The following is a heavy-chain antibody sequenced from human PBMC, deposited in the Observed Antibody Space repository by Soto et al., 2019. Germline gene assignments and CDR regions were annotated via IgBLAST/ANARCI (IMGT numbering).Heavy chain of an antibody. J-gene: IGHJ6*02. CDR2: IWYDGRNK. V-gene: IGHV3-33*01. CDR3: AREVVVGSYGPAPVYGMDV. D-gene: IGHD2-21*01. CDR1: GFTFSSYG. Sequence: QVQLVESGGGVVQPGRSLRLSCAASGFTFSSYGMHWVRQAPGKGLEWVAVIWYDGRNKNYADSVKGRFTISRDNSKNTLYLQMNSLRAEDTAVYYWAREVVVGSYGPAPVYGMDVWGQGTTVTVSS.